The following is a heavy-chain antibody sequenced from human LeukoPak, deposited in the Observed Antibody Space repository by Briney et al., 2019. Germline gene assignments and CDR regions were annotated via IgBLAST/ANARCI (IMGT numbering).Heavy chain of an antibody. J-gene: IGHJ6*03. CDR3: ARSSGRSPNRDYMDV. CDR2: INPSGGST. CDR1: GYTFTSYY. Sequence: ASVKVSCKASGYTFTSYYMHWVRQAPGQGLEWMGIINPSGGSTSYSQKFQGRVTMTRDTSTSTVYMELSSLRSEDTAVYYCARSSGRSPNRDYMDVWGKGTTVTISS. D-gene: IGHD1-14*01. V-gene: IGHV1-46*01.